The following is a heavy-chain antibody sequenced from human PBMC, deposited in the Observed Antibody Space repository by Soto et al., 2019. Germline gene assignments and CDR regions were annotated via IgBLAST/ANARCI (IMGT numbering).Heavy chain of an antibody. J-gene: IGHJ6*02. CDR1: EFTFSSFD. CDR2: IGTGGDT. CDR3: ARDRGVNMAGGVIYGMDV. Sequence: EVQLVESGGGLAQPGGSLRLSCAASEFTFSSFDMHWVRQVTGKGLEWVSGIGTGGDTYYLGSVKGRFTISRENAKNSLYLQRNSLRVEDTAVYYCARDRGVNMAGGVIYGMDVWGQGTTVTVS. V-gene: IGHV3-13*01. D-gene: IGHD3-16*01.